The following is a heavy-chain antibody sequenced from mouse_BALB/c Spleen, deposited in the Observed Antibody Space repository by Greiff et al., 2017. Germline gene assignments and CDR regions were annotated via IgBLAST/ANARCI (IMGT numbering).Heavy chain of an antibody. CDR2: IDPANGNT. V-gene: IGHV14-3*02. J-gene: IGHJ4*01. CDR1: GFNIKDTY. D-gene: IGHD2-1*01. CDR3: ASTMVTSYYAMDY. Sequence: EVQLQQSGAELVKPGASVKLSCTASGFNIKDTYMHWVKQRPEQGLEWIGRIDPANGNTKYDPKFQGKATITADTSSNTAYLQLSSLTSEDTAVYYCASTMVTSYYAMDYWGQGTSVTVAS.